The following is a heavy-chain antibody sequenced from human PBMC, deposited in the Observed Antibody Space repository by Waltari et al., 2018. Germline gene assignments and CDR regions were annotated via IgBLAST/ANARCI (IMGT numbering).Heavy chain of an antibody. CDR3: ARVGVAATGGIDY. CDR2: IWFDGSNK. CDR1: GFTFNTFG. Sequence: QLQLVESGGGVVQPWRSLRLSCAASGFTFNTFGMHWVRQAPGKGLEWWAVIWFDGSNKYYADSGKGRFTISRDNSKNTLYLQMNSLRAEDTAVYYCARVGVAATGGIDYWGQGTLVTVSS. D-gene: IGHD2-15*01. V-gene: IGHV3-33*01. J-gene: IGHJ4*02.